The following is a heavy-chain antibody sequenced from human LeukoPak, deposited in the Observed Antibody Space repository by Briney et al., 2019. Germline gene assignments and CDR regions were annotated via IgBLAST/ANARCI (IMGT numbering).Heavy chain of an antibody. D-gene: IGHD6-13*01. CDR2: INHSGST. CDR1: GGSISSYY. V-gene: IGHV4-34*01. CDR3: AVGIAAAGTGWFDP. J-gene: IGHJ5*02. Sequence: SETLSLTCTVSGGSISSYYWSWIRQPPGKGLEWIGEINHSGSTNYNPSLKSRVTISVDTSKNQFSLKLSSVTAADTAVYYCAVGIAAAGTGWFDPWGQGTLVTVSS.